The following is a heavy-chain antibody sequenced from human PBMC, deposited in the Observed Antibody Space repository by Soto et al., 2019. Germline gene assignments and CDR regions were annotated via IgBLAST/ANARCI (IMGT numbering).Heavy chain of an antibody. Sequence: TGQPPGKRLECIGRIYTSGSTNYNPSLKSRVTMSVDTSKNQFSLKLSSVTPADTAVYYCASGRLGRGMDVWGQGTTVT. D-gene: IGHD7-27*01. CDR3: ASGRLGRGMDV. V-gene: IGHV4-4*07. CDR2: IYTSGST. J-gene: IGHJ6*02.